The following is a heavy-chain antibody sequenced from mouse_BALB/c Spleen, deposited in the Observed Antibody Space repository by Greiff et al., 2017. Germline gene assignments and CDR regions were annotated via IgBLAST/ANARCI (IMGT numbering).Heavy chain of an antibody. CDR1: GFSLTSYG. J-gene: IGHJ2*01. D-gene: IGHD6-5*01. CDR2: IWSGGST. V-gene: IGHV2-2*02. Sequence: VQVVESGPGLVQPSQSLSITCTVSGFSLTSYGVHWVRQSPGKGLEWLGVIWSGGSTDYNAAFISRLSISKDNSKSQVFFKMNSLQANDTAIYYCARSLYSMHYAHFYYFDYWGQGTTLTVSS. CDR3: ARSLYSMHYAHFYYFDY.